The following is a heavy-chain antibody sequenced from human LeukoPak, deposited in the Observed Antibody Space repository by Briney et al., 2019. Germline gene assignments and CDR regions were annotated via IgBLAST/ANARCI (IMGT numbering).Heavy chain of an antibody. Sequence: PSETLSLTCTVSGGSISSYYWSWIRQPPGKGLEWIGSIYYSGSTYYNPSLKSRVTISVDTSKNQFSLKLNSVTATDTAVYYCARHYGPWGQGTLVTVSS. D-gene: IGHD3-10*01. CDR2: IYYSGST. J-gene: IGHJ4*02. CDR1: GGSISSYY. V-gene: IGHV4-59*08. CDR3: ARHYGP.